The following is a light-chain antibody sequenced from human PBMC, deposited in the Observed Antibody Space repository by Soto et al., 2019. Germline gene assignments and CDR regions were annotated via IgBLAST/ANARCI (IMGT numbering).Light chain of an antibody. J-gene: IGLJ2*01. CDR2: EVS. CDR1: SSGVGGYTF. V-gene: IGLV2-8*01. CDR3: SSYAASVNLVL. Sequence: QSVLTQPPSASESPGQSVTISCTGASSGVGGYTFVSWYQQFLGRAPKLILYEVSKRPSGVPDRFSGSNSDNTAYLTVSGLQPDDEAVYYCSSYAASVNLVLFGGGTKLTVL.